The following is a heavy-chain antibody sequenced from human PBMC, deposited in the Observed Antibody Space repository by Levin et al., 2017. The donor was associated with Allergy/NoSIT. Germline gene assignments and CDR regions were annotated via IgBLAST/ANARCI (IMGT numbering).Heavy chain of an antibody. CDR2: ISSSSSYT. D-gene: IGHD2-21*02. CDR1: GFTFSDYY. CDR3: ARDRRGGDDGYFDY. Sequence: KAGGSLRLSCAASGFTFSDYYMSWIRQAPGKGLEWVSYISSSSSYTNYADSVKGRFTISRDNAKNSLYLQMNSLRAEDTAVYYCARDRRGGDDGYFDYWGQGTLVTVSS. J-gene: IGHJ4*02. V-gene: IGHV3-11*05.